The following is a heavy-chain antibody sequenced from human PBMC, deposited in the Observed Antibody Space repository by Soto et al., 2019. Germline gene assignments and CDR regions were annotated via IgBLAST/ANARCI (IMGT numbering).Heavy chain of an antibody. CDR1: GGTFSSYA. V-gene: IGHV1-69*13. Sequence: SVKVSCKASGGTFSSYAISWVRQAPGQGLEWMGGIIPIFGTANYAQKFQGRVTITADESTSTAYMELSSLRSEDTAVYYCARDCNMVRELPWFDPWGQGTLVTVSS. CDR2: IIPIFGTA. D-gene: IGHD3-10*01. J-gene: IGHJ5*02. CDR3: ARDCNMVRELPWFDP.